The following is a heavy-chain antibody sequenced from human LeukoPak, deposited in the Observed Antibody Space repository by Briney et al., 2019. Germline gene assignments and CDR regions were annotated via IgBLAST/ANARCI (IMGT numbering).Heavy chain of an antibody. J-gene: IGHJ5*02. Sequence: GGSLRLSCAASGFTFSSYSMNWVRQAPGKGLEWVSSISSSSSYIYYADSVKGRFTISRDNAKNSLYLQMNRLRAEVTTVYYCARDLRYCSSTSCLDPWGQGTLVTVSS. CDR3: ARDLRYCSSTSCLDP. CDR2: ISSSSSYI. V-gene: IGHV3-21*01. CDR1: GFTFSSYS. D-gene: IGHD2-2*01.